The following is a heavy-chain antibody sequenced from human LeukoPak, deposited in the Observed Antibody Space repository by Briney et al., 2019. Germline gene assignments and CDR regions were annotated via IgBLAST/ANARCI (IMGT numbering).Heavy chain of an antibody. D-gene: IGHD6-19*01. CDR2: VKPDGSEK. CDR1: GFTFSSYS. CDR3: ARLAGSGWWMFDY. Sequence: TGGSLRLSCAASGFTFSSYSMNWVRQAPGKGLEWVATVKPDGSEKSYVVSVEGRFTISRDNAKDSMYLQLDSLRVEDTGIYYCARLAGSGWWMFDYWGQGILVTVSS. J-gene: IGHJ4*02. V-gene: IGHV3-7*01.